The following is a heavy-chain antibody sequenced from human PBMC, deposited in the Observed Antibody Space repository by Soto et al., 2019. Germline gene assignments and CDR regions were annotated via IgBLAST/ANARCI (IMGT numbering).Heavy chain of an antibody. Sequence: QVQLVQSGAEVKKPGASVKVSCKASGYTFTSYDINWVRQATGQGLEWMGWMNHNSGNTGYAQKFHGRATMTRNTSISTAYMELRSLRSEDTAVYYCARERSSGWYVDYWGQGTLVTVSS. CDR3: ARERSSGWYVDY. V-gene: IGHV1-8*01. J-gene: IGHJ4*02. D-gene: IGHD6-19*01. CDR2: MNHNSGNT. CDR1: GYTFTSYD.